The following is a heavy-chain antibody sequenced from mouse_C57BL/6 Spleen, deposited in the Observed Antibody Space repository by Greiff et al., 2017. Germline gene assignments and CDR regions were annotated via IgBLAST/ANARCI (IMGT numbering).Heavy chain of an antibody. CDR3: TRWGYDGYPWYFDV. CDR2: IDPETGGT. V-gene: IGHV1-15*01. CDR1: GYTFTDYE. J-gene: IGHJ1*03. Sequence: VKLVESGAELVRPGASVTLSCKASGYTFTDYEMHWVKQTPVHGLEWIGAIDPETGGTAYNQKFKGKAILTADKSSSTAYMELRSLTSEDSAVYYCTRWGYDGYPWYFDVWGTGTTVTVSS. D-gene: IGHD2-3*01.